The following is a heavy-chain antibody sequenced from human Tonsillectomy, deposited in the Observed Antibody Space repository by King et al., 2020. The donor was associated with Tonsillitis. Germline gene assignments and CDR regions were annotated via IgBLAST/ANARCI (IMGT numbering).Heavy chain of an antibody. D-gene: IGHD5-18*01. CDR1: GGSFSGYY. J-gene: IGHJ4*02. Sequence: VQLQQWGAGLLKPSETLSLTCAVYGGSFSGYYWSWIRQPPGKGLEWIGEINHSGSTNYNPSPKSRVTISVDTSKNQFSLKLSSVTAADTAVYYCARRGYSYGTFDYWGQGTLVTVSS. CDR3: ARRGYSYGTFDY. V-gene: IGHV4-34*01. CDR2: INHSGST.